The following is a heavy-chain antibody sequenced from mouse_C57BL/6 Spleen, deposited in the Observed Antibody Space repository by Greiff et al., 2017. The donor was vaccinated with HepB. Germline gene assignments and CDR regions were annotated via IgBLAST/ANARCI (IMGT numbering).Heavy chain of an antibody. V-gene: IGHV1-64*01. CDR3: ARDDGYYNDYFDG. CDR1: GYTFTSYW. Sequence: VQLQQPGAELVKPGASVKLSCKASGYTFTSYWMHWVKQRPGQGLEWIGMIHPNSGSTNYNEKFKSKATLTVDKSSSTAYMQLSSLTAEDSAVYYCARDDGYYNDYFDGWGTGTTVTVAS. D-gene: IGHD2-3*01. CDR2: IHPNSGST. J-gene: IGHJ1*03.